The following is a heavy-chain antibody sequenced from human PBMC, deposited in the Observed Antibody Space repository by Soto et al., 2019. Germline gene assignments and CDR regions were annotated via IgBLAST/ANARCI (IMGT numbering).Heavy chain of an antibody. CDR2: IYYSGST. CDR3: ARALPAAIAGVDY. CDR1: GGSVSSGSYY. J-gene: IGHJ4*02. V-gene: IGHV4-61*01. Sequence: SETLSLTCTVCGGSVSSGSYYWSWIRQPPGKGLEWIGYIYYSGSTNYNPSLKSRVTISVDTSKNQFSLKLSSVTAADTAVYYCARALPAAIAGVDYWGQGTLVTVSS. D-gene: IGHD2-2*02.